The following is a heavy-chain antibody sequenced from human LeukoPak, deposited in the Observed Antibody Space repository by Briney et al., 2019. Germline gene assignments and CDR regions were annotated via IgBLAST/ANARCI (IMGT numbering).Heavy chain of an antibody. CDR1: GFTVSSNY. CDR2: IYSGGST. V-gene: IGHV3-53*04. CDR3: ARVAFGDYAFDY. D-gene: IGHD4-17*01. J-gene: IGHJ4*02. Sequence: GGSLRLSCAASGFTVSSNYMSWVRQAPGKGLEWVSDIYSGGSTYYSEYVKGRFTISRHNYKNTLYLQMKSVRAEDTAVYYCARVAFGDYAFDYWGQGTLVTVSS.